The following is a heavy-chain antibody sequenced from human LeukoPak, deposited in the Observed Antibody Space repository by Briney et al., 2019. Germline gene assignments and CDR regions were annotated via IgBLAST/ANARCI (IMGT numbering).Heavy chain of an antibody. J-gene: IGHJ6*02. CDR2: FYYSGST. V-gene: IGHV4-61*01. Sequence: SETLSLTCTVSGGSVSSGSYYWSWIRQPPGKVLEWIGHFYYSGSTNYNPSLKSRVTISVDTSKNQFSLKLSSVTAAATAVYYCARDKGKAAAGPIRYYYGMDVWGQGTTVTVSS. D-gene: IGHD6-13*01. CDR3: ARDKGKAAAGPIRYYYGMDV. CDR1: GGSVSSGSYY.